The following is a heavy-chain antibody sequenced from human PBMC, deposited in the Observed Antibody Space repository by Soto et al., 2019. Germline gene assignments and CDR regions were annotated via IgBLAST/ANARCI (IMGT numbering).Heavy chain of an antibody. CDR2: ISSSSSYI. Sequence: PGGSLRLSCAASGFTFSSYSMNWVRQAPGKGLEWVSSISSSSSYIYYADSVKGRFTISRDNAKNSLYLQMNSLRAEDTAVYYCARDNLKTPEWLLYRSAGNWFDPWGQGTLVPVSS. J-gene: IGHJ5*02. CDR3: ARDNLKTPEWLLYRSAGNWFDP. CDR1: GFTFSSYS. V-gene: IGHV3-21*01. D-gene: IGHD3-3*01.